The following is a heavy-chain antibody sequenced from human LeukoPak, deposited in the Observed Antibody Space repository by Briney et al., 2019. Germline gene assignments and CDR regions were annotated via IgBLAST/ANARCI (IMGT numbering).Heavy chain of an antibody. CDR1: GFIFNNYA. V-gene: IGHV3-9*01. CDR3: AKDKGTMIVVVIQYYFDY. CDR2: ISWNSGSI. J-gene: IGHJ4*02. D-gene: IGHD3-22*01. Sequence: GGSLRLSCAGSGFIFNNYAMHWVRQPPGKGLEWVSGISWNSGSIDYADSVKGRFTISRDNSKNTLYLQMNSLRAEDTAVYYCAKDKGTMIVVVIQYYFDYWGQGTLATVSS.